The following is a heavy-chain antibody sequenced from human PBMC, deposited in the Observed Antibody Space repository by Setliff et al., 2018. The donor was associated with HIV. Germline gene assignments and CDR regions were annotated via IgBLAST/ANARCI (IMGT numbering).Heavy chain of an antibody. Sequence: GGSLRLSCAASGFTVSSNYMNWVRQAPGKGLEWVSIIYSGGTTYYADSVKGRFTVSRDNSKNTLYLQMNSLRVEDTAVYHCARSPQGGYFDYWGQGTLVTVSS. CDR1: GFTVSSNY. CDR2: IYSGGTT. CDR3: ARSPQGGYFDY. J-gene: IGHJ4*03. V-gene: IGHV3-53*01.